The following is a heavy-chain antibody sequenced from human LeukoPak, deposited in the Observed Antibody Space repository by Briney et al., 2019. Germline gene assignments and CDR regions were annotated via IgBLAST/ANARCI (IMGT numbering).Heavy chain of an antibody. CDR3: TRWGSWPYDY. V-gene: IGHV4-34*01. Sequence: SETLPLTCAVYGGSISRHSWTWIRQPPGKGLEWIGEMNHSGGANYNPSLESRLTMSVDSSKNQFSLKLSSVSAADTAVYYCTRWGSWPYDYWGQGTLVTVSS. J-gene: IGHJ4*02. D-gene: IGHD6-13*01. CDR1: GGSISRHS. CDR2: MNHSGGA.